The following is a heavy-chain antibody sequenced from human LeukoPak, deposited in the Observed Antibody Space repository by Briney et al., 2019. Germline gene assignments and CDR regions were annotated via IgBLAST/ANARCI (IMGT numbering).Heavy chain of an antibody. CDR2: INPNSGGT. Sequence: GASVKVSCKASGYTFTGYYMHWVRQAPGQGLEWMGWINPNSGGTNYAQKFQGRVTMTRDTSTSTVYMELSSLRSEDTAVYYCARDYYGSGSYRISPPYYFDYWGQGTLVTVSS. D-gene: IGHD3-10*01. CDR3: ARDYYGSGSYRISPPYYFDY. J-gene: IGHJ4*02. CDR1: GYTFTGYY. V-gene: IGHV1-2*02.